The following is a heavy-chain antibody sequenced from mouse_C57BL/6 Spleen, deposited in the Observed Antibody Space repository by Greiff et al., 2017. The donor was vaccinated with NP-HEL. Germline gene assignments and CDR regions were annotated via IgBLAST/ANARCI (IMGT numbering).Heavy chain of an antibody. CDR2: IDPSDSYT. V-gene: IGHV1-69*01. Sequence: QVQLQQPGAELVMPGASVKLSCKASGYTFTSYWMHWVKQRPGQGLEWIGEIDPSDSYTNYNQKFKGKSTLTVDKSSSTAYMQLSSLTSEDSAVYYCASAQAPFFAYWGQGTLVTVSA. D-gene: IGHD3-2*02. CDR1: GYTFTSYW. J-gene: IGHJ3*01. CDR3: ASAQAPFFAY.